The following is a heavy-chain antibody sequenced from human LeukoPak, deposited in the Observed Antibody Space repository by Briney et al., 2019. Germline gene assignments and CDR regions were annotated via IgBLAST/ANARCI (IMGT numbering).Heavy chain of an antibody. Sequence: GGSLRLSCAASGFTFRDSWMTWARQTPGKGLEWVANIKTDGSEKYYVDSVKGRFTISRDNAKNTLYLQMNSLRAEDTAVYYCGSVFDYWGQGALVTVSS. CDR1: GFTFRDSW. J-gene: IGHJ4*02. V-gene: IGHV3-7*01. CDR2: IKTDGSEK. CDR3: GSVFDY.